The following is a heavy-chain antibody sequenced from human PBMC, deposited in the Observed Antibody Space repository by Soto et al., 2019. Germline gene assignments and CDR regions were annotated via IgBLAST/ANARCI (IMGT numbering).Heavy chain of an antibody. CDR1: GYTFTSYA. Sequence: QVQLVQSGAEVKKPGASVKVSCKASGYTFTSYAMHWVRQAPGQRLEWMGWINAGNGNTKYSQKFQGRVTITRDTSASTVYMELSSLRSEDTAVYYCARGGIGQWLVPSYYYYYGMDVWGQGTTVTVSS. V-gene: IGHV1-3*01. D-gene: IGHD6-19*01. CDR3: ARGGIGQWLVPSYYYYYGMDV. J-gene: IGHJ6*02. CDR2: INAGNGNT.